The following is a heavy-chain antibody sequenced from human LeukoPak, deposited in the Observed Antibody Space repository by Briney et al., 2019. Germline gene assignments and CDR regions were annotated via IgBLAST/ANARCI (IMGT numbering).Heavy chain of an antibody. Sequence: SETLSLTCAVYGGSFSGYYWSWIRQPPGKGLEWIGEINHSGSTNYNPSLKSRVTISVDTYENQFSLKLSSVTAADTAVYYCARAERCSGGSCYHSEFDYWGQGTLVTVSS. J-gene: IGHJ4*02. V-gene: IGHV4-34*01. CDR3: ARAERCSGGSCYHSEFDY. CDR1: GGSFSGYY. CDR2: INHSGST. D-gene: IGHD2-15*01.